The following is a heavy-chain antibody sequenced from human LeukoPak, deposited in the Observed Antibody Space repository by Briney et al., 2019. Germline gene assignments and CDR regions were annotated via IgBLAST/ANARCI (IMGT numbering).Heavy chain of an antibody. V-gene: IGHV3-64D*06. Sequence: PGGSLRLSCSTSGFTFSNHFMHWVRQAPGKGLEYVSSIGPNGASTLYADSVKGRFTISRDNSKNALYLQLTSLRLEDTALYSCVKDLTGTWSFDYWGQGTLVTVSS. CDR3: VKDLTGTWSFDY. CDR1: GFTFSNHF. J-gene: IGHJ4*02. CDR2: IGPNGAST. D-gene: IGHD3-9*01.